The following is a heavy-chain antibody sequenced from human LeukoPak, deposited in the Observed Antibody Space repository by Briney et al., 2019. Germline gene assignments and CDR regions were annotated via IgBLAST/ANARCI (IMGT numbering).Heavy chain of an antibody. CDR3: SRGPSEQSRTFDI. CDR1: GFTFSSYS. V-gene: IGHV3-21*01. J-gene: IGHJ3*02. D-gene: IGHD6-19*01. CDR2: ISSSSSYI. Sequence: PGGSLRLSCAASGFTFSSYSMNWVRQAPGKGLEWVSSISSSSSYIYYADSVKGRFTFSRDNAKNSLYLQMKSLRAEDTAVYYCSRGPSEQSRTFDIWGQGTMVTVSS.